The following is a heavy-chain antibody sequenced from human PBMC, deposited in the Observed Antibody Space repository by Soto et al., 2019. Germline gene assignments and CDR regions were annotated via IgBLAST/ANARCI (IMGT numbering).Heavy chain of an antibody. Sequence: QLQLQESGPGLVKPSETLSLTCTVSGGSISSSSYYWGWIRQPPGKGLEWIGSIYYSGSTYYNPSLKSRVTISVDTSKNQFSLKLSSVTAADTAVYYCARGWLRSPTSFYFDYWGQGTLVTVSS. D-gene: IGHD5-12*01. CDR1: GGSISSSSYY. CDR2: IYYSGST. CDR3: ARGWLRSPTSFYFDY. V-gene: IGHV4-39*01. J-gene: IGHJ4*02.